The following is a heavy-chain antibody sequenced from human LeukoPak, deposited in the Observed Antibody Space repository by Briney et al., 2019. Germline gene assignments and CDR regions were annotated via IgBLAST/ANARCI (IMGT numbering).Heavy chain of an antibody. CDR1: GYTFSNFG. CDR2: INPNIGGGT. J-gene: IGHJ4*02. V-gene: IGHV1-2*02. D-gene: IGHD4-17*01. CDR3: ARGDYAQGLTY. Sequence: ASVKVSCKTSGYTFSNFGINWVRQAPGQGLEWMGWINPNIGGGTNYAQKFQGRVTMTSDTSISTAYMELSSLKSDDTAVYYCARGDYAQGLTYGGQGTLVTVSS.